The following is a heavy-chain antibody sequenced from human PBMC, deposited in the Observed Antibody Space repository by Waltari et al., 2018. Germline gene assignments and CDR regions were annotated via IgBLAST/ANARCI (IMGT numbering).Heavy chain of an antibody. CDR1: GGTFSSYA. V-gene: IGHV1-69*06. J-gene: IGHJ4*02. CDR3: ASSGAAAGTRDY. Sequence: QVQLVQSGAEVKKPGSSVKVSCKASGGTFSSYAISSVRQAPGQGLEWMGRIIPIFGTANYAQKFQGRVTITADKSTSTAYMELSSLRSEDTAVYYSASSGAAAGTRDYWGQGTLVTVSS. CDR2: IIPIFGTA. D-gene: IGHD6-13*01.